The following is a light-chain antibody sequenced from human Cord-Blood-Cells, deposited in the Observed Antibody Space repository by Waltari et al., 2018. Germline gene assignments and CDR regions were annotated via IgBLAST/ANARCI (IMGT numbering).Light chain of an antibody. CDR2: QAS. J-gene: IGLJ3*02. V-gene: IGLV3-1*01. Sequence: SYELTQPPSVSVSPGQTASITCSGDKLGDKYACWYQQKPGQSPVLVIYQASKRPSGIPERVSGSTSGNTATLTISGTQAMDEADYYCQAWDSSTAVFGGGTKLTVL. CDR3: QAWDSSTAV. CDR1: KLGDKY.